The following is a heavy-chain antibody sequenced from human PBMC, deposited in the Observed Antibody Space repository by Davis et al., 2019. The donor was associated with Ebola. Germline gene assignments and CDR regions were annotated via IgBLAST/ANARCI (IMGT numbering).Heavy chain of an antibody. CDR3: ARSDYRNYYYYYGMDV. V-gene: IGHV5-51*01. CDR2: IYPGDSDT. Sequence: GESLKISCKASGYPFTTYWIGWVRQMPGKGLEWMGVIYPGDSDTRYSPSFQGQVTISADKSISTAYLQWSSLKASDTAMYYCARSDYRNYYYYYGMDVWGQGTTVTVSS. CDR1: GYPFTTYW. J-gene: IGHJ6*02. D-gene: IGHD4-11*01.